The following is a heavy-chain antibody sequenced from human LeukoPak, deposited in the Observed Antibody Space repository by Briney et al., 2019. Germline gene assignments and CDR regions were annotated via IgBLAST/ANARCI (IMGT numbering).Heavy chain of an antibody. D-gene: IGHD3-3*01. CDR2: VYYTGGT. V-gene: IGHV4-59*12. CDR3: ARGIRFLEWLFRDYYYGMDV. Sequence: SETLSLTCTVSGASISPDYWSWFRQPPGKGLEFIGYVYYTGGTNYNPSLKSRVTISVDTSKNQFSLKLSSVTAADTAVYYCARGIRFLEWLFRDYYYGMDVWGQGTTVTVSS. CDR1: GASISPDY. J-gene: IGHJ6*02.